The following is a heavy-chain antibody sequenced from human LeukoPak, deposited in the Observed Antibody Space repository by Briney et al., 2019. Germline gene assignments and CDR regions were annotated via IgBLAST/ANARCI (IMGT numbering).Heavy chain of an antibody. CDR3: AREPTYSSSWHTSCDY. Sequence: GGSLRLSCAASGFTFSSYGMHWVRQAPGKGLEWVAFIRYDGSNKYYADSVKGRFTISRDNAKNSLYLQMTSLRAEDTAVYSCAREPTYSSSWHTSCDYWGQGNLVTVSS. D-gene: IGHD6-13*01. J-gene: IGHJ4*02. CDR1: GFTFSSYG. V-gene: IGHV3-30*02. CDR2: IRYDGSNK.